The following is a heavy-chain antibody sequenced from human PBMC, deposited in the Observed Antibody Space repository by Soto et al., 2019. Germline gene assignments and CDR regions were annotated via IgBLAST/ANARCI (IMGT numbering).Heavy chain of an antibody. J-gene: IGHJ5*02. Sequence: SETLSLTCTVSGGSISSYYWSWIRQPPGKGLEWIGDIYYSGSTNYNPSLKSRVTISVDTSKNQFSLKLSSVTAADTAVYYCARGRVSLWFGEKKNWFDPWAQGTLVTVSS. CDR1: GGSISSYY. V-gene: IGHV4-59*12. CDR2: IYYSGST. CDR3: ARGRVSLWFGEKKNWFDP. D-gene: IGHD3-10*01.